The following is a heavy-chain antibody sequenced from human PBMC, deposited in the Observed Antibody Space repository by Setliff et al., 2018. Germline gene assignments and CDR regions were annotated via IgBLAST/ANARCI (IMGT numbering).Heavy chain of an antibody. V-gene: IGHV4-39*01. Sequence: PSETLSLTCTVSGGSISSSSYYWGWIRQPPGKGLEWIGSIYYSGNTYYNPSLKSRVTISVETSKNQFSLKLSSVTAADTAVYYCARAAGYSSSWYHYYYGMDVWGQGTTVTVSS. CDR2: IYYSGNT. D-gene: IGHD6-13*01. CDR1: GGSISSSSYY. J-gene: IGHJ6*02. CDR3: ARAAGYSSSWYHYYYGMDV.